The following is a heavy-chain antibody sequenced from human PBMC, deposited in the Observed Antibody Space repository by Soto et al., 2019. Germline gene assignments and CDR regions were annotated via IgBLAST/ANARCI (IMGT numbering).Heavy chain of an antibody. CDR3: KQDYGDTPRGFGYYYMDV. CDR1: GFTFSDYY. D-gene: IGHD4-17*01. J-gene: IGHJ6*03. CDR2: IKSKTDGGTT. V-gene: IGHV3-15*01. Sequence: GGSLRLSCAASGFTFSDYYMSWIRQAPGKGLEWVGRIKSKTDGGTTDYAAPVKGRFTISRDDPKNTLYLQMNSLKTEDTAVYYCKQDYGDTPRGFGYYYMDVWGKGTTVTVSS.